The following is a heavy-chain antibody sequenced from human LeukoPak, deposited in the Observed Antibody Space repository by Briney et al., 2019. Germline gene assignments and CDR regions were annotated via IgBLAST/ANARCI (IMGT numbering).Heavy chain of an antibody. CDR1: GGSFSNYD. Sequence: LETLSLTCAVYGGSFSNYDWTWIRQPPGKGLEWIGEINHNGRTNYNPSLKSRLTISADTSQNQFSLKLRSVTAADTAVYYCARGRSRVTVFGVALNWFDSWGQGNLVSVSS. J-gene: IGHJ5*01. CDR3: ARGRSRVTVFGVALNWFDS. CDR2: INHNGRT. D-gene: IGHD3-3*01. V-gene: IGHV4-34*01.